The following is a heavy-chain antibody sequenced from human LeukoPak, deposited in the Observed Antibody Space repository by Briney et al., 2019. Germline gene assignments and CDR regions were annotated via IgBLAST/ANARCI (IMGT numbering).Heavy chain of an antibody. CDR3: ARSDGYGLIGI. D-gene: IGHD3-10*01. CDR1: GGSISSYY. Sequence: SETLSLTCTVSGGSISSYYWGWIRQPPGKTLEWIGSIYSSGSTYYNPSLKSRVIILFDTAKNHFSLNLSSVTAADTAVYYCARSDGYGLIGIWRQETMVTVSS. CDR2: IYSSGST. V-gene: IGHV4-39*07. J-gene: IGHJ3*02.